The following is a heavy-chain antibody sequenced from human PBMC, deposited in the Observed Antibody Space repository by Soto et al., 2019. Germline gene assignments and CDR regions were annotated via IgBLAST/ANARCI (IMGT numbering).Heavy chain of an antibody. CDR2: IIPIFGTA. J-gene: IGHJ6*02. D-gene: IGHD3-3*01. CDR1: GGTFSSYA. Sequence: QVQLVQSGAEVKKPGSSVKVSCKASGGTFSSYAISWVRQAPGQGLKWMGGIIPIFGTANYAQKFQGRVTITAEKSTSTDYMELSSLRSEDTAVYYCASPTREWLPPARDYYYGMDVWGQGTTVTVSS. V-gene: IGHV1-69*06. CDR3: ASPTREWLPPARDYYYGMDV.